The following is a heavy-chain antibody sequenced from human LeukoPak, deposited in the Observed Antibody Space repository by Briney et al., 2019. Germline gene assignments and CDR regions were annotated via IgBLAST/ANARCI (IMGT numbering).Heavy chain of an antibody. CDR2: ISVYNGHT. CDR1: DYTFTHFG. V-gene: IGHV1-18*01. J-gene: IGHJ4*02. D-gene: IGHD6-19*01. Sequence: GAPVKVSCKASDYTFTHFGINWVRQAPGQGLEWMGWISVYNGHTTYAQKPQGRVAMTTDTSTSTAYMERRSLRADDSAVYYCASSSSLGWRVPFDYWGQGTLVTVSS. CDR3: ASSSSLGWRVPFDY.